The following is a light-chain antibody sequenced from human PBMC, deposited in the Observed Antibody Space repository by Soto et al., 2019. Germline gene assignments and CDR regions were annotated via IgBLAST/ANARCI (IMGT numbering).Light chain of an antibody. CDR2: DVS. CDR1: SSDGGGYNY. V-gene: IGLV2-14*01. Sequence: QSVLTQPASLSGSPGQSITISCTGTSSDGGGYNYVSWYQQHPGKAPKLMIYDVSNRPSGVSNRFSGSKSGNTASLTISGLQAEDEADYYCSSYTSSSTLDVVFGGGTKVTVL. CDR3: SSYTSSSTLDVV. J-gene: IGLJ2*01.